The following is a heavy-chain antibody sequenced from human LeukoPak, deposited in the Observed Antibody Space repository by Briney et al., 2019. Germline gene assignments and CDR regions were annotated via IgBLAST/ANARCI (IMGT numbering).Heavy chain of an antibody. CDR1: GYTFTGYY. D-gene: IGHD3-9*01. J-gene: IGHJ6*02. Sequence: ASVKVSCKASGYTFTGYYMHWVRQAPGQGLEWMGWINPNSGGTNYAQKFQGRVTMTRDTSISTAYMELSRLRSDDTAVYYCASFDILTGYYYYGMDVWGQGTTVTVSS. V-gene: IGHV1-2*02. CDR2: INPNSGGT. CDR3: ASFDILTGYYYYGMDV.